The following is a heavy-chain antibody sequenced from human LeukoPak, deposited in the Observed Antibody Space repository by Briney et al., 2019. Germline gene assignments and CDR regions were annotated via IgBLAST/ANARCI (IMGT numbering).Heavy chain of an antibody. D-gene: IGHD1-26*01. CDR3: ARDGSTETYYYYMDV. CDR2: IYHSGST. V-gene: IGHV4-38-2*02. Sequence: SETLSLTCNVSGYSISSGYYWGWSRQPPGKGLEWIWTIYHSGSTYYNPSLKSRVTITVETSKNQFSLKLSSVTAADTAVYYCARDGSTETYYYYMDVWGKGTTVTVSS. CDR1: GYSISSGYY. J-gene: IGHJ6*03.